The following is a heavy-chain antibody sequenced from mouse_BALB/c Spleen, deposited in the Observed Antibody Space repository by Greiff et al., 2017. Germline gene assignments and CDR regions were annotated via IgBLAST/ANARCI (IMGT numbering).Heavy chain of an antibody. Sequence: EVQRVESGGGLVQPGGSRKLSCAASGFTFSSFGMHWVRQAPEKGLEWVAYISSGSSTIYYADTVKGRFTISRDNPKNTLFLQMTSLRSEDTAMYYCARRRYDNAMDYWGQGTSVTVSS. CDR3: ARRRYDNAMDY. J-gene: IGHJ4*01. CDR1: GFTFSSFG. CDR2: ISSGSSTI. V-gene: IGHV5-17*02. D-gene: IGHD2-14*01.